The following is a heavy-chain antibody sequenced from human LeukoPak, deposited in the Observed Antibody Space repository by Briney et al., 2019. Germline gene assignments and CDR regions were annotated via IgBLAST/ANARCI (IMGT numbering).Heavy chain of an antibody. CDR3: ARGTSRYYYYGMDV. D-gene: IGHD3-9*01. J-gene: IGHJ6*02. V-gene: IGHV3-21*04. Sequence: GGSLRLSCTASGFTFSTYSMNWVRRAPGKGLEWVASISDRGTYIYYADSVKGRFTISRDNAKNSLYLQMNSLRAEDTALYHCARGTSRYYYYGMDVWGQGITVTVSS. CDR1: GFTFSTYS. CDR2: ISDRGTYI.